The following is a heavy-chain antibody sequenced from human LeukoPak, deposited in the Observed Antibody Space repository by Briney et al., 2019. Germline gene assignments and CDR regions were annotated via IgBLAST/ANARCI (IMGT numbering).Heavy chain of an antibody. Sequence: GGSLRLSCAASGFTFSSYAMSWVRQAPGKGREWVSAISGSGGSTYYADSVKGRFTISRDNSKNTLYLQMNSLRAEDTAVYYCAKLGYYYDSSGYPPFIPYYFDYWGQGTLVTVSS. CDR2: ISGSGGST. J-gene: IGHJ4*02. V-gene: IGHV3-23*01. CDR3: AKLGYYYDSSGYPPFIPYYFDY. CDR1: GFTFSSYA. D-gene: IGHD3-22*01.